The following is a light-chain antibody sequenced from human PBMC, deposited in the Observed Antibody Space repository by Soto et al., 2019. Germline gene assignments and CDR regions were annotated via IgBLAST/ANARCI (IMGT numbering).Light chain of an antibody. Sequence: QSVLTQPPSVSAAPGQRVTISCTGSSSNIGAGYDVHWYQQLPGTAPKLLIYGNSNRPSGVPDRFSGSKSGTSASLAITGLQAEDEADYYCPSYDSSLSGYVFGTGTKLTVL. CDR2: GNS. CDR3: PSYDSSLSGYV. CDR1: SSNIGAGYD. J-gene: IGLJ1*01. V-gene: IGLV1-40*01.